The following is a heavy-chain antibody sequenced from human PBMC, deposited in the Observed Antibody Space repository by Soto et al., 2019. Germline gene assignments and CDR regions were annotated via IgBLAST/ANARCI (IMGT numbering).Heavy chain of an antibody. CDR1: GFTFNNYA. Sequence: EVQVLESGGGLVQPGGSLRLSCAASGFTFNNYAMSWVRQSPGKGLEWVSAIRTGGSTFYADSVKGRFTISRDSSKTTLFLQMNSLRAEDTAIYYCAKDRTPAPHEYWYFDLWGRGSLVTVSS. V-gene: IGHV3-23*01. CDR3: AKDRTPAPHEYWYFDL. J-gene: IGHJ2*01. D-gene: IGHD2-15*01. CDR2: IRTGGST.